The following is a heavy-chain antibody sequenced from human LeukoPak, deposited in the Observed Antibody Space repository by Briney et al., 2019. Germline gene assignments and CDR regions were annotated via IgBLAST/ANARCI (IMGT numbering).Heavy chain of an antibody. D-gene: IGHD6-19*01. V-gene: IGHV3-23*01. CDR3: AIHDSSGWYFF. Sequence: GGSLRLSCAGSGFTFSNYAMSWVRQAPGKGLEWVSSITGSGDSTYYADSVKRRFTISRDNSKSALYLQMNSMRAEDTAVYHCAIHDSSGWYFFWGQGTLATVSS. CDR2: ITGSGDST. CDR1: GFTFSNYA. J-gene: IGHJ4*02.